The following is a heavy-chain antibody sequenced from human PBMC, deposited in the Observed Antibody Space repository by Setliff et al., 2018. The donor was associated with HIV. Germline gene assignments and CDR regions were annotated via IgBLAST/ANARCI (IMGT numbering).Heavy chain of an antibody. D-gene: IGHD3-22*01. J-gene: IGHJ4*02. V-gene: IGHV1-18*01. CDR2: ISAYNLNT. CDR1: GYTFTSYG. CDR3: ARAYYHDSSGYQGFDY. Sequence: GASVKVSCKASGYTFTSYGISWVRQAPGQGLEWMGWISAYNLNTNYAQKFQGRVTMTTDTSASTGYMELRSLRSDDTAVYYCARAYYHDSSGYQGFDYWGQGTLVTVSS.